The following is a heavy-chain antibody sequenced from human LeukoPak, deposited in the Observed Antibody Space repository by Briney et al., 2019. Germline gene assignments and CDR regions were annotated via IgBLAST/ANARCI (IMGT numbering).Heavy chain of an antibody. V-gene: IGHV3-15*01. CDR3: TTDPDYYDSSGYFDY. CDR2: IKSKTDRGTT. D-gene: IGHD3-22*01. J-gene: IGHJ4*02. Sequence: PGGSLRLSCAASGFTLSNAWMSWVRHAPGKGLEWVGRIKSKTDRGTTDYAAPVTGSFTISSDDSKNTLYLQMNSLKTEDTAVYYCTTDPDYYDSSGYFDYWGQGTLVTVSS. CDR1: GFTLSNAW.